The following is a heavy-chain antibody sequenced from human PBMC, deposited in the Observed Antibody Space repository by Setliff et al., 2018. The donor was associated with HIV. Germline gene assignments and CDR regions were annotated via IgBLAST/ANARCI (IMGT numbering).Heavy chain of an antibody. V-gene: IGHV1-69*13. CDR1: GGTFGSYA. Sequence: SVKVSCKASGGTFGSYAISWVRQAPGQGLEWMGGIIPIFGTANYAQKFQGRVTITADESTSTAYMELSSLRSEDTAVYYCARDRSNYVGLDAFDIWGQGTMVTVTS. D-gene: IGHD4-4*01. J-gene: IGHJ3*02. CDR3: ARDRSNYVGLDAFDI. CDR2: IIPIFGTA.